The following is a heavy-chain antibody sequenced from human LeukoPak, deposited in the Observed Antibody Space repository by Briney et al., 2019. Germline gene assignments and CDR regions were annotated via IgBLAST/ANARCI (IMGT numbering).Heavy chain of an antibody. CDR2: IKQDGSEK. J-gene: IGHJ3*02. CDR3: ARDKDMVRGVIITDAFDI. Sequence: GGSLRLACSASGFTFSSYWMSWVRQAPGKGLERVANIKQDGSEKYDVDSVKGRFTISRDNAKDSLYLQMNSLRDEDTAVYYCARDKDMVRGVIITDAFDIWGQGTMVTVSS. D-gene: IGHD3-10*01. V-gene: IGHV3-7*01. CDR1: GFTFSSYW.